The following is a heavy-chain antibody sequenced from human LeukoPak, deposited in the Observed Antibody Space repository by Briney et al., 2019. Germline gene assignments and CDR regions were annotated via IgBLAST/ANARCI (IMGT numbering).Heavy chain of an antibody. CDR1: GGSISSGSYY. CDR3: ARAERIVGAPDY. J-gene: IGHJ4*02. CDR2: IYTSGST. V-gene: IGHV4-61*02. Sequence: KTSQTLSLTCTVSGGSISSGSYYWSWIRQPAGKGLEWIGRIYTSGSTNYNPSLKSRVTISVDTSKNQFSLKLSSVTAADTAVYYCARAERIVGAPDYWGQGTLATVSS. D-gene: IGHD1-26*01.